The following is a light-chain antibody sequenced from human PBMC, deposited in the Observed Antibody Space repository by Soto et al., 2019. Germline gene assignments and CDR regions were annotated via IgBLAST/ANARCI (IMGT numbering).Light chain of an antibody. Sequence: IVLTQSPGTLSLSPGERATLSCRASQSVSSSYLAWYQQKPGQAPRLLIYGASSRATGIPDRFSGSGSGTDCNLTISRLEPEDFAVYYCQQYGSSPVTFGPGTKVDIK. CDR3: QQYGSSPVT. V-gene: IGKV3-20*01. CDR2: GAS. J-gene: IGKJ3*01. CDR1: QSVSSSY.